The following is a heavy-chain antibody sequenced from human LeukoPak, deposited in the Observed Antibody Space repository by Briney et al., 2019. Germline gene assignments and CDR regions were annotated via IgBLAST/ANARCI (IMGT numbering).Heavy chain of an antibody. V-gene: IGHV5-51*01. CDR2: IYPGDSDT. CDR3: ARAYYYDSSGYLYYFDY. D-gene: IGHD3-22*01. CDR1: GYSFTSYW. J-gene: IGHJ4*02. Sequence: KHGEPLKISCKGSGYSFTSYWIGWVRQMPGKDLEWMGIIYPGDSDTRYSPSFQGQVTISADKSISTAYLQWSSLKASDTAMYYCARAYYYDSSGYLYYFDYWGQGTLVTVSS.